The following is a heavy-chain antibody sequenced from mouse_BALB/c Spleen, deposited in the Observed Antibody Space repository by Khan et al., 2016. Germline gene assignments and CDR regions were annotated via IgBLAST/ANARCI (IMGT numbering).Heavy chain of an antibody. CDR2: IRLKSNNYAT. CDR3: TDNGNYAGAMDY. J-gene: IGHJ4*01. D-gene: IGHD2-1*01. Sequence: EVELVESGGGLVQPGGSMKLSCVASGFTFSNYWMNWVRQSPEKGLEWAAEIRLKSNNYATHYAAFVNGRFPISCDDFKTSDYLQMNNLRAEDTGIYDGTDNGNYAGAMDYWGQGTSVTVSS. CDR1: GFTFSNYW. V-gene: IGHV6-6*02.